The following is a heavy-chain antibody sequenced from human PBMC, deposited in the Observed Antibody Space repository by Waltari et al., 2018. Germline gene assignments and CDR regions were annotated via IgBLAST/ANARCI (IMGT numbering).Heavy chain of an antibody. CDR2: IKQDGSEK. CDR1: GLRFSGYW. CDR3: VAGVGWQPDY. Sequence: EAQLVESGGGLVHPGGSLRPSCEASGLRFSGYWGNWVRPAPGKGLQWVAIIKQDGSEKLYVDSVKGRFSISRDNAKNSVYLQMNSLRRDDTAVYYCVAGVGWQPDYWGQGTLVTVSS. J-gene: IGHJ4*02. V-gene: IGHV3-7*01. D-gene: IGHD6-19*01.